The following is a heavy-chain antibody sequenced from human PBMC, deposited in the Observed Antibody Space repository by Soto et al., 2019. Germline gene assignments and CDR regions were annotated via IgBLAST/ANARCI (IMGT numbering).Heavy chain of an antibody. CDR2: ISSSSSYI. CDR1: GFTFSSYS. J-gene: IGHJ1*01. D-gene: IGHD1-26*01. V-gene: IGHV3-21*01. CDR3: AREYIDPNSDSRNQYFQH. Sequence: PGGSLRLSCAASGFTFSSYSMNWVRQAPGKGLEWVSSISSSSSYIYYADSVKGRFTISRDNAKNSLYLQMNSLRAEDTAVYYCAREYIDPNSDSRNQYFQHWGQGTLVTVSS.